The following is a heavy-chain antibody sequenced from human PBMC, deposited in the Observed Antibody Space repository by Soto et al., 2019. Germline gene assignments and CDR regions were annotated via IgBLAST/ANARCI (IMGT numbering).Heavy chain of an antibody. CDR1: GFSLSTSGVG. CDR3: AHRPSYCSGGSCYPGFAY. J-gene: IGHJ4*02. Sequence: QITLKESGPTLVKPTQTLTLTCTFSGFSLSTSGVGVGWIRQPPGKALEWLALIYWDDDKRYSPSLKSRLTIPKNTSKNHVVLTMTIMDPVDTATYYCAHRPSYCSGGSCYPGFAYWGQGTLVPVSS. CDR2: IYWDDDK. D-gene: IGHD2-15*01. V-gene: IGHV2-5*02.